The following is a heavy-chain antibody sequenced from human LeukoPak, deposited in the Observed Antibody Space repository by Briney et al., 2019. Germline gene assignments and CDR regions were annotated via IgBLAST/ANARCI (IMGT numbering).Heavy chain of an antibody. D-gene: IGHD6-13*01. CDR3: ARVVAAAGTPIDY. J-gene: IGHJ4*02. CDR1: GGSISSSNW. V-gene: IGHV4-4*02. CDR2: IYHSGST. Sequence: KPSETLSLTCAVSGGSISSSNWWSWVRQPPGRGLEWIGEIYHSGSTNYNPSLKSRVTISVDKSKNQFSLKLSSVTAADTAVYYCARVVAAAGTPIDYWGQGTLVTVSS.